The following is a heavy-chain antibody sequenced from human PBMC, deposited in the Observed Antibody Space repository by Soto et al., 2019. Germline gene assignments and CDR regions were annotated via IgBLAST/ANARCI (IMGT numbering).Heavy chain of an antibody. J-gene: IGHJ4*02. CDR2: ISAYNGNT. CDR3: VVRGITIFGVVMGGDH. CDR1: GYTFTSYG. D-gene: IGHD3-3*01. V-gene: IGHV1-18*01. Sequence: ASVKVSCKASGYTFTSYGISWVRQAPGQGLEWMGWISAYNGNTNYAQKLQGRVTMTTDTSTSTAYMELRSLRSDDTAVYYCVVRGITIFGVVMGGDHWGQGTLVTVSS.